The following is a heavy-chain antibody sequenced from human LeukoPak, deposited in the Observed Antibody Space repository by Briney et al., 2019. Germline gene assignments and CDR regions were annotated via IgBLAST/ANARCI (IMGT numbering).Heavy chain of an antibody. D-gene: IGHD6-19*01. CDR3: AKPGSSGWSFELGDAFDI. CDR2: ISYDGSNK. J-gene: IGHJ3*02. Sequence: PGGSLRLSCAASGFTFSSYGMRWVRQAPGKGLEGVAVISYDGSNKYYADSVKGRFTISRDNSKNTLYLQMNSLRAEDTAVYYCAKPGSSGWSFELGDAFDIWGQGTMVTVSS. CDR1: GFTFSSYG. V-gene: IGHV3-30*18.